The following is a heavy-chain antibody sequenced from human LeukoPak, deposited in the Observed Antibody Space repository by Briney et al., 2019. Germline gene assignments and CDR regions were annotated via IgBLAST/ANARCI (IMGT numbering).Heavy chain of an antibody. D-gene: IGHD1-26*01. CDR1: GGTFSSYA. CDR3: ARDRVGATGIDY. CDR2: IIPILGIA. Sequence: ASVKVSCKASGGTFSSYAISWVRQAPGQGLEWMGRIIPILGIANYAQKFQGRVTITADKSTSTAYMELSSLRSDDTAVYYCARDRVGATGIDYWGQGTLVTVSS. J-gene: IGHJ4*02. V-gene: IGHV1-69*04.